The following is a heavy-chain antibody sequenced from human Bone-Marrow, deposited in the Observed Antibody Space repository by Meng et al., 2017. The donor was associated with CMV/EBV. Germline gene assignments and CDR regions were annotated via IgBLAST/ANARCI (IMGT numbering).Heavy chain of an antibody. J-gene: IGHJ4*02. CDR3: AREHYYGSGSSLLPDY. CDR2: INDDGRST. Sequence: SGFRFSSYWMHWVRQAPGKGLVWVSRINDDGRSTTYAESVKGRFSTSRDNVKNTLYLQMDSLRVDDTAIYYCAREHYYGSGSSLLPDYWGQGTLVTVSS. CDR1: GFRFSSYW. D-gene: IGHD3-10*01. V-gene: IGHV3-74*01.